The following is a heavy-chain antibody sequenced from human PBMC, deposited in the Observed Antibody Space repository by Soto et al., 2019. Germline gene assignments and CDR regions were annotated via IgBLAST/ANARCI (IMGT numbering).Heavy chain of an antibody. Sequence: SATLSLTCTVSGGSVSSSTYSWVWIRQPPGKWLEWIGTIYSSENTYYNPSLMSRVTISVDTSKNQFSLKLSSVTAADTAVYYCARLNGYCISTNCHGYYGMDVWGQGTTVT. D-gene: IGHD2-2*01. J-gene: IGHJ6*02. CDR3: ARLNGYCISTNCHGYYGMDV. V-gene: IGHV4-39*01. CDR1: GGSVSSSTYS. CDR2: IYSSENT.